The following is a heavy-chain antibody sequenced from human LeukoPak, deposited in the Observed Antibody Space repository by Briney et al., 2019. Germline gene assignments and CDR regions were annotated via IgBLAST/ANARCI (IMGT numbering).Heavy chain of an antibody. CDR1: GFNFRDAA. CDR2: IASNGANS. D-gene: IGHD5-24*01. CDR3: AKDIQLST. Sequence: GGSLRLSCAASGFNFRDAAMTWVRQAPGKELEWVSLIASNGANSYYAESVKGRFSISRDNSKNMLSLQMNSLRVEDTARYYCAKDIQLSTWGLGTVVTVSS. V-gene: IGHV3-23*01. J-gene: IGHJ3*01.